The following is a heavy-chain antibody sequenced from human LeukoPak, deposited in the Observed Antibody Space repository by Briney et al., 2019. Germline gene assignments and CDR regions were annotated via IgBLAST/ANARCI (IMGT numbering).Heavy chain of an antibody. Sequence: PGGSLRLSCAASGTTFIKYSMTWVRQAPGKGLEWVSAITGSGAFTDYADSVKGRFTISRDNSRNMLYLQMNSLRAEDTAVYYCAELGITMIGGVWGKGTTVTISS. CDR3: AELGITMIGGV. J-gene: IGHJ6*04. CDR2: ITGSGAFT. D-gene: IGHD3-10*02. V-gene: IGHV3-23*01. CDR1: GTTFIKYS.